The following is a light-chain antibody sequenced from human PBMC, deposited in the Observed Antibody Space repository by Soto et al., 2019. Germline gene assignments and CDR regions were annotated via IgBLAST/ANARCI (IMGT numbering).Light chain of an antibody. CDR3: QQRSNGPPIT. V-gene: IGKV3-11*01. CDR2: GVS. J-gene: IGKJ5*01. CDR1: QSLNNR. Sequence: LTQCPYTLSASVGDRVTITCRASQSLNNRLAWYQQKPGQAPRLLIYGVSTRATGIPARFSGSESGTDFTLTISSLEPEDFAVYYCQQRSNGPPITFCQGTRLEIK.